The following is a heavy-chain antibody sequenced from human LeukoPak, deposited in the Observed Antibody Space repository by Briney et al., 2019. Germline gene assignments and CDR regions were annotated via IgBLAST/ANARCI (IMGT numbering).Heavy chain of an antibody. Sequence: SETLSLTCTVSGGSISSYYWSWIRQPPGKRLEWIGYIYYSGSTNYNPSLKSRVTISVDRSKNQFSLKLSSVTAADTAVYYCARAPSKSSRYFDYWGQGTLVTVSS. V-gene: IGHV4-59*12. CDR3: ARAPSKSSRYFDY. D-gene: IGHD6-19*01. CDR1: GGSISSYY. J-gene: IGHJ4*02. CDR2: IYYSGST.